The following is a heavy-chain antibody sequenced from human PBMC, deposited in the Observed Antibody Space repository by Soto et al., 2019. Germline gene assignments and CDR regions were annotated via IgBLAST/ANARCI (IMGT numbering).Heavy chain of an antibody. V-gene: IGHV3-30*18. CDR3: AKGRDSTLLRWQYFDN. Sequence: QVHLVESGGDVVQPGRSLRLSCAVSGFTFSLFGMHWVRQAPGKGLEWVAFISYEGRNKYYVDSVKGRFPISRENSKNTVSLQMDSLRPEDTAVYYCAKGRDSTLLRWQYFDNWGQGTQVTVSS. CDR2: ISYEGRNK. CDR1: GFTFSLFG. J-gene: IGHJ4*02. D-gene: IGHD4-17*01.